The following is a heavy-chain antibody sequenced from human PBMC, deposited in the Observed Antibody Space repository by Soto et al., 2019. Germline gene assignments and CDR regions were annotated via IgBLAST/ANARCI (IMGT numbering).Heavy chain of an antibody. Sequence: GSSCSFTSYWMGWVRQMPGNGLEWMGIIYPGDSDTRYSPSFQGQVTISADKSISTAYLQWSSLKASDTAMYYCARGSTYTRYYYYMDVWGKGTTVTVSS. CDR2: IYPGDSDT. V-gene: IGHV5-51*01. D-gene: IGHD3-10*01. CDR1: SCSFTSYW. J-gene: IGHJ6*03. CDR3: ARGSTYTRYYYYMDV.